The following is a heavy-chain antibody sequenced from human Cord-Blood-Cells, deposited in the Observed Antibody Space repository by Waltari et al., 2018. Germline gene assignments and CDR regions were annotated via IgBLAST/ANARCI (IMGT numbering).Heavy chain of an antibody. D-gene: IGHD2-2*01. CDR2: INHSGST. Sequence: QVHLLQWGAGLLKPSETLSLTCAVYGGSFSASYWSSIRQPPGKGLEWIGEINHSGSTNYSPSLKSRVTISVDTSKNQFSLKLSSVTAADTAVYYCARPTVPAATAYFDLWGRGTLVTVSS. CDR1: GGSFSASY. J-gene: IGHJ2*01. V-gene: IGHV4-34*01. CDR3: ARPTVPAATAYFDL.